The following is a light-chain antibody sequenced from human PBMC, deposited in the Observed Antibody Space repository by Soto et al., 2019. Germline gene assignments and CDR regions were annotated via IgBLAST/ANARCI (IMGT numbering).Light chain of an antibody. CDR3: QQYYTNSWS. V-gene: IGKV4-1*01. CDR1: KSVFYSPNNKNY. CDR2: WAS. Sequence: DIVMTQSPDSLALSLGESATINCRSSKSVFYSPNNKNYLAWYQHKPGQPPKXXSYWASIRESGVPDRFSGSGSGTDFTLTISSLQSEDVAVYYCQQYYTNSWSFGQGTKVDIK. J-gene: IGKJ1*01.